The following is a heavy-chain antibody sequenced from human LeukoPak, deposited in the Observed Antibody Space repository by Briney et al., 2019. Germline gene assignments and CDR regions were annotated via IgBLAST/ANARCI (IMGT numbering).Heavy chain of an antibody. J-gene: IGHJ4*02. CDR1: GFTFSSYA. D-gene: IGHD5-24*01. Sequence: GGSLRLSCAASGFTFSSYAMSWVRQAPGKGLEWVAAISGDSATTYYIDSVKGRFTISRDNSEYTLYLQVSSLRAEYTAVYYCARKLLQYDRDGPSFDYWGQGTLVTVSS. V-gene: IGHV3-23*01. CDR3: ARKLLQYDRDGPSFDY. CDR2: ISGDSATT.